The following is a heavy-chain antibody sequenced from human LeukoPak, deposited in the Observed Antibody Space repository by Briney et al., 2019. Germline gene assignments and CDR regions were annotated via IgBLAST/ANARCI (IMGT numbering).Heavy chain of an antibody. Sequence: SQTLSLTCAVPGDSVSSDGYSWSWIRQPPGKGLEWIGYIYHGGSTYYNPSLKSRVTISIDRSKNQFSLRLNSVTAADTAVYYCATRGIGVGWFDPWGQGTLVTVSS. V-gene: IGHV4-30-2*01. D-gene: IGHD2-21*01. CDR2: IYHGGST. CDR1: GDSVSSDGYS. J-gene: IGHJ5*02. CDR3: ATRGIGVGWFDP.